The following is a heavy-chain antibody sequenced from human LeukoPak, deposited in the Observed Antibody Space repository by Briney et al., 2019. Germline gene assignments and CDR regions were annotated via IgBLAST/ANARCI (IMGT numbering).Heavy chain of an antibody. CDR1: GGTFSSYA. CDR2: IIPIFGTA. CDR3: ATTIGARLMYFDY. Sequence: SVKVSCKASGGTFSSYAISWVRQAPGQGLEWMGGIIPIFGTANYAQKFQGRVTITADESTSTAYMELSSLRSDDTAVYYCATTIGARLMYFDYWGQGTLVTVSS. V-gene: IGHV1-69*13. J-gene: IGHJ4*02. D-gene: IGHD6-6*01.